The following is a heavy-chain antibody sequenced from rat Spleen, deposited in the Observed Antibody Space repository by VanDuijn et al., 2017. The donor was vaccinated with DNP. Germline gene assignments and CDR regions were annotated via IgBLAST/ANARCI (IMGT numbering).Heavy chain of an antibody. J-gene: IGHJ3*01. D-gene: IGHD1-5*01. CDR1: GFTFSNYG. CDR2: ISPSGDTT. Sequence: EVQLVESGGGLVQPGRSLKLSCAASGFTFSNYGLHWIRQAPTKGLEWVASISPSGDTTYHRASVKGRFTISRDNANSTLYLQMDSLRSEDSATYYCTIDSYNSPFAYWGQGTLVTVSS. V-gene: IGHV5-19*01. CDR3: TIDSYNSPFAY.